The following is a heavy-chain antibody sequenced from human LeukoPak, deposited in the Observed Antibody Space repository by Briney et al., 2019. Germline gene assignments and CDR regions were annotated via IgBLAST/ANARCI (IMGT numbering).Heavy chain of an antibody. J-gene: IGHJ5*01. CDR3: AKQGNFVGSGSYSGNWFDF. CDR1: GYPFTNYD. V-gene: IGHV1-8*01. D-gene: IGHD3-10*01. CDR2: MNPNSGNT. Sequence: ASVKVSCKASGYPFTNYDINWVRQAAGQGLEWMGWMNPNSGNTGYAQKFQGRVTMTRDTSIDTAYMELGSLTSEDTAVYYCAKQGNFVGSGSYSGNWFDFWGQGNLVTVSS.